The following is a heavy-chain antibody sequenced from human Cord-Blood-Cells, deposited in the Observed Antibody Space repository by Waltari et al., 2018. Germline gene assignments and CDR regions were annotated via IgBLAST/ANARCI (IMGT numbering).Heavy chain of an antibody. J-gene: IGHJ3*02. D-gene: IGHD1-7*01. CDR2: ISDYNGNT. V-gene: IGHV1-18*04. Sequence: QAQLVQSGAGVKNTGASGKVSCKASGYTFTNYGISWVPQAPGQGLEWMGWISDYNGNTNYAQKLQGRFTMTTDTSTSTAYMELRSLRSDDTAVYYCARDTRITGTTDAFDIWGQGTMVTVSS. CDR3: ARDTRITGTTDAFDI. CDR1: GYTFTNYG.